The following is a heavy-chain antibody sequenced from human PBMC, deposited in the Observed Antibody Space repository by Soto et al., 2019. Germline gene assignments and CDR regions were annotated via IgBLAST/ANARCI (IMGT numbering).Heavy chain of an antibody. D-gene: IGHD6-6*01. V-gene: IGHV1-69*13. CDR2: IIPIFGTA. CDR3: ARVPGSSSSFYFDY. J-gene: IGHJ4*02. Sequence: SVKVSCKASGYTFTSYAISWVRQAPGQGLEWMGGIIPIFGTANYAQKFQGRVTITADESTSTAYMELSSLRSEDTAVYYCARVPGSSSSFYFDYWGQGTLVTVSS. CDR1: GYTFTSYA.